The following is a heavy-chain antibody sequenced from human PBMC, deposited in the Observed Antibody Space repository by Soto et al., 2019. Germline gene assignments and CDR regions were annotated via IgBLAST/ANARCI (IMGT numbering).Heavy chain of an antibody. CDR1: RGSITSGGHY. D-gene: IGHD3-9*01. J-gene: IGHJ4*02. CDR3: ARVAHRGYFSVLTEF. V-gene: IGHV4-31*03. CDR2: IYATGKMY. Sequence: TLSLTCTASRGSITSGGHYWGRIRQYPGKGLEWIGHIYATGKMYFYNPSLKSRVTISADTSRNQFSLSLSSLTASDTAVYYCARVAHRGYFSVLTEFWGQEILFAISS.